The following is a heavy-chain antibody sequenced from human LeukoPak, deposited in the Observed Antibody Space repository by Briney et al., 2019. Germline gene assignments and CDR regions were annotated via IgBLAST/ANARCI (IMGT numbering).Heavy chain of an antibody. V-gene: IGHV3-23*01. J-gene: IGHJ3*02. CDR3: GREGYTSGYAGAFDT. Sequence: GGSLRLSCTASGSTLRNNIMTWVRQAPGKGLEWVSSLSFIDDSIYYAESVKGRFTISRDTSKSTLFLQMNSLRAEDSGVYYCGREGYTSGYAGAFDTWGQGTMVTVSS. CDR1: GSTLRNNI. D-gene: IGHD2-2*01. CDR2: LSFIDDSI.